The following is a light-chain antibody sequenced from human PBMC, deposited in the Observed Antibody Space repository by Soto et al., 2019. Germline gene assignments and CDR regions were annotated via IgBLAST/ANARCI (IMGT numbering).Light chain of an antibody. V-gene: IGKV1-27*01. CDR2: DAS. CDR3: QHSNKAQCT. CDR1: QDIYTF. Sequence: IQMTQSPSSLSASVGDRVTITCRASQDIYTFLAWYQQRPGKAPELLIYDASTLQAGVPSRFSGDRFGIHFTLTISSLQPEDVATYDGQHSNKAQCTFGQGPKV. J-gene: IGKJ1*01.